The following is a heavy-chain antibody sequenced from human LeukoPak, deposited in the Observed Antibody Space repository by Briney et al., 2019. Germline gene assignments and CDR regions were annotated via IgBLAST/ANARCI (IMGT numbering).Heavy chain of an antibody. CDR3: SRGPEWPTPGYFDL. J-gene: IGHJ2*01. Sequence: SETLSLTCTVSRGSINNYYWSWTRQPPGKGLEWIGYIYSTGSTNYNPSLNSRVTISVDTSKNMFSLNLRSATAADTAVYYCSRGPEWPTPGYFDLWGRGTLVTVSS. D-gene: IGHD3-3*01. V-gene: IGHV4-59*01. CDR1: RGSINNYY. CDR2: IYSTGST.